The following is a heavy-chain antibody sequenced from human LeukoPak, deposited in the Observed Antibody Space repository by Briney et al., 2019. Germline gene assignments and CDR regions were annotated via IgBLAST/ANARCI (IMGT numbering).Heavy chain of an antibody. CDR3: ARDGRGYSYGSWGMGYYGMDV. Sequence: ASVKVSCKASGYTFTSYGISWVRQAPGQGLEWMGWISAYNGNTNYAQKLQGRVTMTTDTSTSTAYMELRSLRSDDTAVYYCARDGRGYSYGSWGMGYYGMDVWGQGTTVTVSS. CDR1: GYTFTSYG. CDR2: ISAYNGNT. V-gene: IGHV1-18*01. J-gene: IGHJ6*02. D-gene: IGHD5-18*01.